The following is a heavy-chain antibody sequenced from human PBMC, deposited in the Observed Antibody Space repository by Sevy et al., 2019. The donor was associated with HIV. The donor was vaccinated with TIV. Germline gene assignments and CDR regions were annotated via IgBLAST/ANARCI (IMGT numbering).Heavy chain of an antibody. CDR1: GFTFSSYW. CDR3: ARDCSSTSCLWGLDV. D-gene: IGHD2-2*01. V-gene: IGHV3-7*03. CDR2: IKKDGSEK. J-gene: IGHJ6*02. Sequence: GGSLRLSCAASGFTFSSYWMTWVRQAPGKGLEWVANIKKDGSEKYYVDSVKGRFTISRDNAKNSLYLQMKSLRAEDTAVYYCARDCSSTSCLWGLDVWGQGTTVTVSS.